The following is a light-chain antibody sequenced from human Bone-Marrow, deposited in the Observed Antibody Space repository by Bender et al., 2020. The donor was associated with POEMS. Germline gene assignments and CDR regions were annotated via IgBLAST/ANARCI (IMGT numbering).Light chain of an antibody. CDR2: QDN. CDR3: AVWDDSLNGWV. Sequence: SYELTQPPSVSVSPGQTANITCSGDNLGIRYVCWFQQKPGQSPVLVIYQDNKRPPGIPERFSGSNSGDAATLTISGLQSEDEADYYCAVWDDSLNGWVFGGGTKLTVL. V-gene: IGLV3-1*01. CDR1: NLGIRY. J-gene: IGLJ3*02.